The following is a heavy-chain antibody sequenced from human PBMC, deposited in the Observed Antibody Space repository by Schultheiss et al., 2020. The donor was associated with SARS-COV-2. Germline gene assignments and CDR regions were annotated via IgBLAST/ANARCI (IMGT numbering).Heavy chain of an antibody. J-gene: IGHJ5*02. CDR2: ISSSSTYT. CDR1: GFTLSDYY. Sequence: GGSLRLSCAVSGFTLSDYYMSWIRQAPGKGLEWVSYISSSSTYTNYADSVKGRFTISRDNAKNSLYLQMNSLRAEDTAVYYCASTWGSTNRWGQGTLVTVSS. D-gene: IGHD2-2*01. V-gene: IGHV3-11*03. CDR3: ASTWGSTNR.